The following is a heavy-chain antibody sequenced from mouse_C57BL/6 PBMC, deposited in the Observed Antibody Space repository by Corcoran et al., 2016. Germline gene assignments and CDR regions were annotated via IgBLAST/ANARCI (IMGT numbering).Heavy chain of an antibody. D-gene: IGHD2-4*01. CDR1: GYSITSGYY. Sequence: DVQLQESGPGLVKPSQSLSLTCSVTGYSITSGYYWNWIRQFQGNKLEWMGYISYNGSNNYNPSLKNRISITRDTSKNQFFLKLNSVTTDDTATDYCAREAPYYYDLYYYAMDYWGQGTSVTVAS. CDR2: ISYNGSN. J-gene: IGHJ4*01. V-gene: IGHV3-6*01. CDR3: AREAPYYYDLYYYAMDY.